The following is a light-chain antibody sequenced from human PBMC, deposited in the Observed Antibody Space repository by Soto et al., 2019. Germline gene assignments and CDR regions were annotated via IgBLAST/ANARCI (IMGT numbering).Light chain of an antibody. J-gene: IGLJ1*01. V-gene: IGLV1-47*02. CDR3: AAWDDSLRGYV. CDR1: SSNIGRNY. Sequence: QSVLSQPPSASGTPGQRVTISCSGSSSNIGRNYIYWYQRLPGTAPKLLIYGNTQRPSGVPDRFSGSKSGTSVSLAISGLRSEDEADYYCAAWDDSLRGYVFGTGTKVTVL. CDR2: GNT.